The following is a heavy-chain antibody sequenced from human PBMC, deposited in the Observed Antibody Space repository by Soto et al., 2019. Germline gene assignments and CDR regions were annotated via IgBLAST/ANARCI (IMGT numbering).Heavy chain of an antibody. V-gene: IGHV1-3*01. Sequence: QVQLVQSGAEVKKPGASVKVSCKASGYTFTNYAMHWVRQAPGQRLEWMGWINAGNGNTKYSQQFQGRVTITRDTGASTAYMGLSSLRSEDTAVYYCARSSGYCCLEYWGQGTLVTVSS. CDR3: ARSSGYCCLEY. CDR2: INAGNGNT. J-gene: IGHJ4*02. D-gene: IGHD3-22*01. CDR1: GYTFTNYA.